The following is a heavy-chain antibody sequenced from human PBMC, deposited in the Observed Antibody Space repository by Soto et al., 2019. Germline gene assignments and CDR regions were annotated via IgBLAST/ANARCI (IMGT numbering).Heavy chain of an antibody. D-gene: IGHD4-17*01. J-gene: IGHJ4*02. V-gene: IGHV3-11*01. CDR3: TNESEYGYSIDY. Sequence: QVQLVESGGGVVKPGGSLRLSCAASGFTFSDYYMSWIRQAPGKGLEWVSDISSSGSTIYYADSVKGRFTISRDNAKNALYLKINIMSAEDTAVYYGTNESEYGYSIDYWGQGTLVTVSS. CDR2: ISSSGSTI. CDR1: GFTFSDYY.